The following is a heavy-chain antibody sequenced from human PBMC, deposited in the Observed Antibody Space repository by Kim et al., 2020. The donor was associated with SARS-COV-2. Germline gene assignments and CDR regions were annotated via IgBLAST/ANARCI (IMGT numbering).Heavy chain of an antibody. J-gene: IGHJ4*02. CDR3: ATNGGRYPWYFDY. CDR2: ISGSCGST. Sequence: GGSLRLSCAASGFTFSSYAMSWVRQAPGKGLEWVSAISGSCGSTYYADSVKGRVTISRYNSNYTLYLQMNILRAEDTAVYFCATNGGRYPWYFDYWGQGT. CDR1: GFTFSSYA. D-gene: IGHD2-8*01. V-gene: IGHV3-23*01.